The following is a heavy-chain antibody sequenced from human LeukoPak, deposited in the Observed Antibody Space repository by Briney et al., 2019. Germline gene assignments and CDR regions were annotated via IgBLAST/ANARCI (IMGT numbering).Heavy chain of an antibody. CDR1: GYTFTSYA. Sequence: ASVKVSCKASGYTFTSYAISWVRQAPGQGLEWMGWISAYNGNTNYAQNFQGRVTMTTDTSTRTAYMELRSLRSEDTAVYYCATDSGSYRGDYWGQGTLVTVSS. CDR2: ISAYNGNT. V-gene: IGHV1-18*01. J-gene: IGHJ4*02. D-gene: IGHD1-26*01. CDR3: ATDSGSYRGDY.